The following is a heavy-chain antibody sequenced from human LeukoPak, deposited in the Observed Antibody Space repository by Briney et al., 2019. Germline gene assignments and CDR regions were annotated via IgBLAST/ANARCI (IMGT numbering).Heavy chain of an antibody. J-gene: IGHJ4*02. V-gene: IGHV3-23*01. CDR2: ISGSTVGT. CDR3: TKDPLDY. CDR1: GFTLSNYM. Sequence: PGGSLGLSCVASGFTLSNYMMSWVRQAPGKGLEWVSAISGSTVGTFYSDSVRGRFTISRDSPKNTLYLQMNSLRVEDTAVYYCTKDPLDYWGQGTLVTVSS.